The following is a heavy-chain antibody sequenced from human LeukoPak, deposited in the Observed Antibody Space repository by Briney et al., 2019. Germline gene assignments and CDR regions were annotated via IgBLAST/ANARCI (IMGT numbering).Heavy chain of an antibody. CDR2: ITDTGDAT. J-gene: IGHJ4*02. CDR3: AKDRGVTLDY. V-gene: IGHV3-23*01. D-gene: IGHD3-10*01. Sequence: GGSLRLSCAASGFTFRNFAMAWVRQAPGKRLEWVSSITDTGDATGYTESVKGRFTISRDNSKNTLYLQMNSLRAEDTAVYYCAKDRGVTLDYWGQGTLVTVSS. CDR1: GFTFRNFA.